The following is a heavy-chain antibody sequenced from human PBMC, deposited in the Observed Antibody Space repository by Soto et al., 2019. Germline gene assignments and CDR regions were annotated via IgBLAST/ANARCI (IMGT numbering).Heavy chain of an antibody. J-gene: IGHJ4*02. Sequence: YETMSLPGTVWGDYIGGSYWTWIRQPPGKGLEWIGYIYYSGSTTYNPSLKSQVTISVDTSKNQFSLKLRSVTAADTAVYYCARGGRMVIKGLIVYWGQGTLVTVSS. D-gene: IGHD3-22*01. CDR3: ARGGRMVIKGLIVY. V-gene: IGHV4-59*01. CDR2: IYYSGST. CDR1: GDYIGGSY.